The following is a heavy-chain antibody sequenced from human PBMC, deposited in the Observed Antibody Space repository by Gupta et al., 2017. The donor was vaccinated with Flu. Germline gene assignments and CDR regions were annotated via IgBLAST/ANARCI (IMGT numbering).Heavy chain of an antibody. CDR3: VRDTGSGMD. V-gene: IGHV3-21*01. J-gene: IGHJ4*02. Sequence: EVQLVESGGGLVKPGGSLRLSCAASGFPFRANSMNWVRQAPGKGLEWVSSISRSSTYIYYVDSVTGRFTISRDNAKKFLYLQMNSLRAEDTAVYYCVRDTGSGMDWGQGTLVTVSS. CDR1: GFPFRANS. D-gene: IGHD1-26*01. CDR2: ISRSSTYI.